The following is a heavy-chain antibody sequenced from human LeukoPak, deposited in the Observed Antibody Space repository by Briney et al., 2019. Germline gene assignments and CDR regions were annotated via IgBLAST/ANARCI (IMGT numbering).Heavy chain of an antibody. J-gene: IGHJ3*02. CDR3: ARYYYDSSGYADAFDI. CDR1: GGSISSSSYY. D-gene: IGHD3-22*01. CDR2: IYYSGST. Sequence: SETLSLTCTVSGGSISSSSYYWSWIRQHPGKGLEWIGYIYYSGSTYYNPSLKSRVTISVDTSKNQFSLKLSSVTAAGTAVYYCARYYYDSSGYADAFDIWGQGTMVTVSS. V-gene: IGHV4-31*03.